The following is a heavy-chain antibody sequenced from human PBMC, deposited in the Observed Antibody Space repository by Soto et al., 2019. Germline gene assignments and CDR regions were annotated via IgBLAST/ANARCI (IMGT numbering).Heavy chain of an antibody. J-gene: IGHJ2*01. CDR3: AKDPYWRGLGILSWYFDL. D-gene: IGHD7-27*01. V-gene: IGHV3-9*01. Sequence: GGSLRLSCAASGFTFDDYAMHWVRQAPGKGLEWVSGISWNSGSIGYADSVKGRFTISRDNAKNSLYLQMNSLRAEDTALYYCAKDPYWRGLGILSWYFDLWGRGTLVTVSS. CDR1: GFTFDDYA. CDR2: ISWNSGSI.